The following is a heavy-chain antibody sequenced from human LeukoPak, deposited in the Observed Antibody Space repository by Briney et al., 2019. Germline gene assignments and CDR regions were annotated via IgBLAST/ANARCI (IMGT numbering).Heavy chain of an antibody. D-gene: IGHD3-22*01. CDR3: ARGNDSSGYYYEDDYYYYMDV. CDR2: IYTSGST. Sequence: SETLSLTCTVSGGSISSYYWSWIRQPAGKGLEWIGRIYTSGSTNYNPSLKSRVTMSVDTSKNQFSLKLSSVTAADTAVYYCARGNDSSGYYYEDDYYYYMDVWGKGTTVTVSS. J-gene: IGHJ6*03. V-gene: IGHV4-4*07. CDR1: GGSISSYY.